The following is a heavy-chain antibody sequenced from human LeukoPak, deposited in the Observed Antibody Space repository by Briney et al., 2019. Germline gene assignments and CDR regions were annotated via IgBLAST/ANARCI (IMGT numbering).Heavy chain of an antibody. J-gene: IGHJ4*02. CDR2: ISDSAYST. Sequence: GGSLRLSCAASGFTFTSYAMSWVRQAPGKGLEWVSAISDSAYSTFYADSVKGRFTISRDDSQNTLYLQMSSLRAEDTAVYYCAKDYPALGYCTSTTCSFFDYWGQGVLVTVSS. CDR1: GFTFTSYA. CDR3: AKDYPALGYCTSTTCSFFDY. V-gene: IGHV3-23*01. D-gene: IGHD2-2*01.